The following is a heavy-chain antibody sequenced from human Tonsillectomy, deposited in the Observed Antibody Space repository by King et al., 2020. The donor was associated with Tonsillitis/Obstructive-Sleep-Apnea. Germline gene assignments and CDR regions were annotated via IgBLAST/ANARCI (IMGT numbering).Heavy chain of an antibody. Sequence: QLQESGPGLVKPSETLSLTCTFPVASIGTYYWTWIRQPPGKGLEWIGYMYYSGITNYNPSLKSRVTISVDTSKQQFSLKLSSVSAADTAVYYCARGLWFRDLYYYMDVWGKGTTVTVSS. CDR3: ARGLWFRDLYYYMDV. V-gene: IGHV4-59*01. CDR2: MYYSGIT. J-gene: IGHJ6*03. CDR1: VASIGTYY. D-gene: IGHD3-10*01.